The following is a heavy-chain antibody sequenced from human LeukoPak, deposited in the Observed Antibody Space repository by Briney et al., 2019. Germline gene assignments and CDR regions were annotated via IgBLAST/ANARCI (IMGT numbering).Heavy chain of an antibody. CDR2: IKQDGSEK. J-gene: IGHJ4*02. D-gene: IGHD3-22*01. CDR3: ARDSLTYYYDSSGPTDY. Sequence: GGSLRLSCAASGFTFSSYWMSWVRQAPGKGLEWVANIKQDGSEKYYVDSVKGRFTISRDNAKNSLYLQMNSLRAEDTAVYYCARDSLTYYYDSSGPTDYWGQGTLVTASS. CDR1: GFTFSSYW. V-gene: IGHV3-7*01.